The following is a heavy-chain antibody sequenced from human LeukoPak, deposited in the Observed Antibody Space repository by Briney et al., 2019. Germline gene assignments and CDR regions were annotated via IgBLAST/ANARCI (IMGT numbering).Heavy chain of an antibody. Sequence: PGGSLRLSCAASGFTFSSYAMSWVRQAPGKGLEWVSAISGSGGSTYYADSVKGRFTISRDNSKNTLYLQMNSLRAEDTAVYYRATTSYYDSSGYVRYWGQGTLVTVSS. CDR1: GFTFSSYA. CDR3: ATTSYYDSSGYVRY. J-gene: IGHJ4*02. CDR2: ISGSGGST. V-gene: IGHV3-23*01. D-gene: IGHD3-22*01.